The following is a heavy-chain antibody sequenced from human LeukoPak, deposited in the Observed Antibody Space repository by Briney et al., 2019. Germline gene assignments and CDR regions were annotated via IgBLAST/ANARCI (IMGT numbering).Heavy chain of an antibody. CDR3: ARHMGLGYSYGYPYFDY. Sequence: PSETLSLTCTVSGGSISSYYWSWIRQPPGKGLVWVGYIYYRGSTNYNPSVKSRVTISVDTSKNQFCLKLSSVPAADTAVYYCARHMGLGYSYGYPYFDYWGQGTLVTVSS. CDR2: IYYRGST. D-gene: IGHD5-18*01. J-gene: IGHJ4*02. V-gene: IGHV4-59*08. CDR1: GGSISSYY.